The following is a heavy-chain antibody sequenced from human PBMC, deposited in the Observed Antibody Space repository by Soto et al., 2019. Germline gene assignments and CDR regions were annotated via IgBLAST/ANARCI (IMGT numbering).Heavy chain of an antibody. CDR3: ARDPWIQLWLPYYYGMDV. CDR1: GFTFSSYG. V-gene: IGHV3-30*03. J-gene: IGHJ6*02. CDR2: ISYDGSNK. D-gene: IGHD5-18*01. Sequence: PGGSLRLSCAASGFTFSSYGMHWVRQAPGKGLEWVAVISYDGSNKYYADSVKGRFTISRDNSKNTLYLQMNSLRAEDTAVYYCARDPWIQLWLPYYYGMDVWGQGTTVTVSS.